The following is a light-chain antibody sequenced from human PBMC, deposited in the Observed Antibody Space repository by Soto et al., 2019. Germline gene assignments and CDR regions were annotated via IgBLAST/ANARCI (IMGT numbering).Light chain of an antibody. CDR2: GAF. V-gene: IGKV3-11*01. CDR1: PSVTNY. CDR3: QQRNIWPPVT. Sequence: EIVVTQSPGTLSLSPGERATLSCTASPSVTNYLAWYQQTTGQPPRLLIYGAFNRAAGIAARFSGSGSGTDFTLTISSLEPEDSAVYYCQQRNIWPPVTFGQGTRLDIK. J-gene: IGKJ5*01.